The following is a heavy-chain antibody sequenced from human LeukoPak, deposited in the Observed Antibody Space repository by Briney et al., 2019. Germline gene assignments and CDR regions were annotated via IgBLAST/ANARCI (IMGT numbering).Heavy chain of an antibody. J-gene: IGHJ5*02. V-gene: IGHV1-46*01. Sequence: ASVKVSCKASGYTFTSYYMHWVRQAPGQGLEWMGIINPSGGSTSYAQKFQGRVTMTRDMSTSTVYMELSSLRSEGTAVYYCARVALSTMVRGVIIRADWFDPWGQGTLVTVSS. CDR3: ARVALSTMVRGVIIRADWFDP. D-gene: IGHD3-10*01. CDR2: INPSGGST. CDR1: GYTFTSYY.